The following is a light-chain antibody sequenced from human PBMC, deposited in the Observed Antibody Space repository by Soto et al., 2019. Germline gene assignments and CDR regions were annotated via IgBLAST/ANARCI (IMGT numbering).Light chain of an antibody. CDR1: SSDVGGYNY. J-gene: IGLJ2*01. CDR2: DVS. Sequence: QSVLTQPASVSGSPGQSITISCTGTSSDVGGYNYVSWYQQHPGKAPKLMIYDVSNRPSGVSNRFSGSKSGNTASLTISGVQAEDEADYYCSSYTTSSPHVVFGGGTQLTVL. CDR3: SSYTTSSPHVV. V-gene: IGLV2-14*01.